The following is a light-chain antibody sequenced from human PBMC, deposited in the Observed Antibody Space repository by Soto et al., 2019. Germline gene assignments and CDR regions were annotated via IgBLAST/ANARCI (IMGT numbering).Light chain of an antibody. CDR1: QSIGSSD. V-gene: IGKV3-20*01. CDR3: QHYGSSSWT. J-gene: IGKJ1*01. CDR2: AAS. Sequence: EIVLTQSPGTLSLSPGERATLSCRASQSIGSSDLAWYQHRPGQAPRLLIYAASSRATGIPVRFSGSGSGTDFTLSISRLEPEDCAVYYCQHYGSSSWTFRQGTKVEIK.